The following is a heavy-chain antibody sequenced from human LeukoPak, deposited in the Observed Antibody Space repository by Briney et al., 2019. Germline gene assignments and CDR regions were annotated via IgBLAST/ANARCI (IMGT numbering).Heavy chain of an antibody. CDR2: INPNSGGT. J-gene: IGHJ4*02. CDR3: ARARRLASGCYYRAIDY. CDR1: GSTVTDYY. Sequence: ASVKVSCKASGSTVTDYYMHWVRQAPGQGLEWMGWINPNSGGTDYAQKFQGRVTMTRDTSISTAYMELSRLKSDDTAVYYCARARRLASGCYYRAIDYWGQGILVTVSS. V-gene: IGHV1-2*02. D-gene: IGHD3-22*01.